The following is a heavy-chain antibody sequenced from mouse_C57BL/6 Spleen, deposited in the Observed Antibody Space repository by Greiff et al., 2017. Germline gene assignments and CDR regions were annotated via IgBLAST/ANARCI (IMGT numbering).Heavy chain of an antibody. Sequence: EVKLQESGPELVKPGASVKMSCKASGYTFTDYNMHWVKQSHGKSLAWIGYINPNNGGTSYNQKFKGKATLTVNKSSSTAYMELRSLTSEDSAVYYCATDSYYFDYWGQGTTLTVSS. CDR1: GYTFTDYN. J-gene: IGHJ2*01. CDR2: INPNNGGT. V-gene: IGHV1-22*01. CDR3: ATDSYYFDY.